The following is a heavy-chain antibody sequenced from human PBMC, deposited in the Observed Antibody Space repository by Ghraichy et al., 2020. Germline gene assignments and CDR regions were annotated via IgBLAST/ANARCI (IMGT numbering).Heavy chain of an antibody. CDR2: INHSGST. D-gene: IGHD2-21*02. Sequence: SETLSLTCAVSGGSFSGYYWSWIRQPPGKGLEWIGEINHSGSTNYNPSLKSRVTISVDTSKNQFSLKLSSVTAADTAVYYCARGLSCGGDGHDAFDIWGQGRMVTITS. CDR3: ARGLSCGGDGHDAFDI. J-gene: IGHJ3*02. V-gene: IGHV4-34*01. CDR1: GGSFSGYY.